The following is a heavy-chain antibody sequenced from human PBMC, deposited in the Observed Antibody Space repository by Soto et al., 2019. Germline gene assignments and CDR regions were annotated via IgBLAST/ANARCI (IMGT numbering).Heavy chain of an antibody. V-gene: IGHV4-34*09. Sequence: SQTLSLTCAVYGGSFSGYYWSWIRQPPGKGLEWIGEINHSGSTNYNPSLKSRVTISVDTSKNQFSLKLSSVTAADTAVYYCARVPRDDIVVVPAAINYYYGMDVWGQGTTVS. CDR3: ARVPRDDIVVVPAAINYYYGMDV. CDR2: INHSGST. CDR1: GGSFSGYY. D-gene: IGHD2-2*01. J-gene: IGHJ6*02.